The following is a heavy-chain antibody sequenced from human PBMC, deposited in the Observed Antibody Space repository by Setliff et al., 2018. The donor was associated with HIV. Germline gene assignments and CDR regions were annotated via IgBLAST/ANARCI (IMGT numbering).Heavy chain of an antibody. D-gene: IGHD2-2*02. V-gene: IGHV4-39*01. J-gene: IGHJ5*02. CDR1: GDSITSNDYY. Sequence: SETLSLTCTVSGDSITSNDYYWGWIRQPPGKGLEWIGIIHYNGRAYYDPSLKSRVTISVDSSLTQFSLKLRSVTASDSALYYCARYTSKVYWFDPWGQGALVTVSS. CDR3: ARYTSKVYWFDP. CDR2: IHYNGRA.